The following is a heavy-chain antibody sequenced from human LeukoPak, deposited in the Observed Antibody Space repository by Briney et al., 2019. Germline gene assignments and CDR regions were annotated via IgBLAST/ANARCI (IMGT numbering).Heavy chain of an antibody. CDR1: GYSFTSYW. CDR3: ARAGETYYYDSSGYSPLDY. J-gene: IGHJ4*02. CDR2: ICPGDSDT. D-gene: IGHD3-22*01. V-gene: IGHV5-51*01. Sequence: GESLKISCKGSGYSFTSYWIGWVRQMPGKGLEWMGIICPGDSDTRYSPSFQGQVTISADKSISTAYLQWSSLKASDTAMYYCARAGETYYYDSSGYSPLDYWGQGTLVTVSS.